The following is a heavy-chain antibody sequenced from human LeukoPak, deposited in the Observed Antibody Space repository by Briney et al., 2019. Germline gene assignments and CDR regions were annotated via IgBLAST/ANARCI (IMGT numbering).Heavy chain of an antibody. CDR1: GVTFSYFE. J-gene: IGHJ6*02. D-gene: IGHD6-13*01. CDR2: ISTSGSVL. CDR3: ARDRNSSSWYFYYYYGMDV. Sequence: GGSLRLSCAASGVTFSYFEMNWVRQAPGKGLEWLSYISTSGSVLHYADSVRGRFTISRDNANLYLHMSGLRAEDTAVYYCARDRNSSSWYFYYYYGMDVWGQGTTVTVSS. V-gene: IGHV3-48*03.